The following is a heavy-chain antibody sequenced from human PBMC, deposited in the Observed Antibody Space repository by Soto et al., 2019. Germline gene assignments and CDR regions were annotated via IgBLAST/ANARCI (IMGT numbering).Heavy chain of an antibody. Sequence: GESLKISCKGSEYSFSNYWIGWVRQMTGKGLEWMGSIYPGDSNTRYSPSFQGQVTISADKSISTAYLQWSSLKASDTAMYYCARSLTIFGVAQAYYFDYWGQGTLVTVSS. CDR2: IYPGDSNT. J-gene: IGHJ4*02. CDR1: EYSFSNYW. CDR3: ARSLTIFGVAQAYYFDY. D-gene: IGHD3-3*01. V-gene: IGHV5-51*01.